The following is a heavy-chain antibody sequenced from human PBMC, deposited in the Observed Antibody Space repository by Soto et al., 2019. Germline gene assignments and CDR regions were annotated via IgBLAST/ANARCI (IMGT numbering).Heavy chain of an antibody. CDR2: INHSGST. CDR1: GGSFSGYY. Sequence: SETLSLTCAVYGGSFSGYYWSRIRQPPGKGLEWIGEINHSGSTNYNPSLRSRVTISVDTSKNQFSLKLSSVTAADTAVYYCARGSHYYDFWSGYYTRNWFDPWGQGTLVTVSS. V-gene: IGHV4-34*01. J-gene: IGHJ5*02. CDR3: ARGSHYYDFWSGYYTRNWFDP. D-gene: IGHD3-3*01.